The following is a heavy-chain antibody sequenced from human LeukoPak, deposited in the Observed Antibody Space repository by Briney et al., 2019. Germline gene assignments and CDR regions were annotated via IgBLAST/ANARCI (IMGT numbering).Heavy chain of an antibody. CDR3: ARLGYASTWSWFDP. D-gene: IGHD6-13*01. V-gene: IGHV1-18*01. CDR1: GYSFKING. Sequence: RASVKVSFTASGYSFKINGISWVRQAPGQGLEWMGWISTYNDNTKYAQKFQGRVTMTTDTSTSTAYMELRSLRSDDTAVYYCARLGYASTWSWFDPWGQGTLVTVSS. CDR2: ISTYNDNT. J-gene: IGHJ5*02.